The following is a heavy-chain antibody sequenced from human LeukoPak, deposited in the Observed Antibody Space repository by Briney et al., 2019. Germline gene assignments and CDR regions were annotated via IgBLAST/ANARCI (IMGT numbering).Heavy chain of an antibody. V-gene: IGHV1-3*01. D-gene: IGHD3/OR15-3a*01. CDR1: GYTFTSYA. Sequence: ASVKVSCKASGYTFTSYAMYWVRQAPGQRLEWMGWINAGNGNTKYSQKFQGRVTITRDTSASTAYMELSSLRSEDTAVYYCARDQQLYDFWSGYYTYYYYGMDVWGQGTTVTVSS. CDR3: ARDQQLYDFWSGYYTYYYYGMDV. J-gene: IGHJ6*02. CDR2: INAGNGNT.